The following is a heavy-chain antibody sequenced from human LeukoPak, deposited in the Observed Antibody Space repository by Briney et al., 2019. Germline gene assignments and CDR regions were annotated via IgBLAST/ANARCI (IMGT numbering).Heavy chain of an antibody. J-gene: IGHJ6*02. V-gene: IGHV4-59*12. Sequence: SETLSLTCTVSGGSISSYYWSWIRQPPGKGLEWIGYIYYSGSTNYNPSLKSRVTISVDRSKNQFSLKLSSVTAADTAVYYCARGTMIVAYGMDVWGQGTTVTVSS. CDR2: IYYSGST. D-gene: IGHD3-22*01. CDR1: GGSISSYY. CDR3: ARGTMIVAYGMDV.